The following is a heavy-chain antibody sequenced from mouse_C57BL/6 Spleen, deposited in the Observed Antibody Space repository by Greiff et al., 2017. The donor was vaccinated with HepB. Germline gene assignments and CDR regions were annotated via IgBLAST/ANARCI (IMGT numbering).Heavy chain of an antibody. CDR2: IYPGDGDT. Sequence: VKLMESGPELVKPGASVKISCKASGYAFSSSWMNWVKQRPGKGLEWIGRIYPGDGDTNYNGKFKGKATLTADKSSSTAYMQLSSLTSEDSAVYFCARCYYAYYFDYWGQGTTLTVSS. D-gene: IGHD1-1*01. J-gene: IGHJ2*01. CDR1: GYAFSSSW. CDR3: ARCYYAYYFDY. V-gene: IGHV1-82*01.